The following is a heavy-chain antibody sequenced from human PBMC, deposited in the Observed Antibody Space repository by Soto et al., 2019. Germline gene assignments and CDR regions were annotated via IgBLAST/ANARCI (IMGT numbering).Heavy chain of an antibody. J-gene: IGHJ4*02. CDR3: ARSGDNYNVLDY. V-gene: IGHV3-11*06. CDR1: GFTVSYYY. D-gene: IGHD3-10*02. CDR2: SSNSGTYT. Sequence: GGSLRLSCAASGFTVSYYYMSWIRQSPGKGLEWLSYSSNSGTYTRYADSVKGRFSISRDNAKNSLYLQINSLRGEDSATYYCARSGDNYNVLDYWGQGTPVTVSS.